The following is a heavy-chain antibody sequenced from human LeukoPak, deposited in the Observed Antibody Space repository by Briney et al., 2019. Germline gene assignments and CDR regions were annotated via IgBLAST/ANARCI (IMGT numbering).Heavy chain of an antibody. V-gene: IGHV4-59*08. CDR2: IYYSGST. D-gene: IGHD1-1*01. CDR3: ARLRTSNWNYYYYYGMDV. J-gene: IGHJ6*02. Sequence: SETLSLTCTVSGGSISSYYWSWIRRPPGKGLEWIGYIYYSGSTNYNPSLKSRVTISVDTSKNQFSLKLSSVTAADTAVYYCARLRTSNWNYYYYYGMDVWGQGTTVTVSS. CDR1: GGSISSYY.